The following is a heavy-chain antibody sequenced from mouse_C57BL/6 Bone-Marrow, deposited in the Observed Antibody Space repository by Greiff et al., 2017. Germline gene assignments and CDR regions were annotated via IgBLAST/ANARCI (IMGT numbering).Heavy chain of an antibody. V-gene: IGHV5-16*01. CDR2: INYDGSST. Sequence: EVQVVESEGGLVQPGSSMKLSCTASGFTFSDYYMAWVRQVPEKGLEWVANINYDGSSTYYLDSLKSRFIISRDNAKNILYLQMSSLKSEDTATYYCARGDSSEFAYWGQETLFTVSA. J-gene: IGHJ3*01. D-gene: IGHD3-2*02. CDR1: GFTFSDYY. CDR3: ARGDSSEFAY.